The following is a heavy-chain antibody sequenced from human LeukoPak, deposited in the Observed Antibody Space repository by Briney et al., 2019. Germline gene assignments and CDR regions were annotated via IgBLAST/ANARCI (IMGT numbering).Heavy chain of an antibody. CDR2: IKEDGSEK. CDR3: ARDAVWSGEFFDS. V-gene: IGHV3-7*05. CDR1: GFTFSNYW. D-gene: IGHD3-10*01. J-gene: IGHJ4*02. Sequence: GGSLRLSCAASGFTFSNYWMTWVRQAPGKGLEWVANIKEDGSEKYYVDSVKGRFTISRDNAENSLYLQMDSLRADDTAVYFCARDAVWSGEFFDSWGQGTLVTVSS.